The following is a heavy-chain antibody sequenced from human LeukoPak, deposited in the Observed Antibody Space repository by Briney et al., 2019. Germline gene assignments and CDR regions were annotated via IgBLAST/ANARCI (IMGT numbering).Heavy chain of an antibody. CDR1: GYTFTSYY. CDR2: INPSGGST. V-gene: IGHV1-46*01. Sequence: GASVKFSCKASGYTFTSYYMHWVRQAPGQGLEWMGIINPSGGSTSYAQKFQGRVTMTRDTSTSTVYMELSSLRSEDTAVYYCARGGEDIVVVPAAILDYWGQGTLVTVSS. CDR3: ARGGEDIVVVPAAILDY. J-gene: IGHJ4*02. D-gene: IGHD2-2*01.